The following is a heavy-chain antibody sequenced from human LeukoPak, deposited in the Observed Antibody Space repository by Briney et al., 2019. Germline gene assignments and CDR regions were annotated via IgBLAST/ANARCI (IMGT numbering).Heavy chain of an antibody. V-gene: IGHV5-51*01. D-gene: IGHD2-2*01. J-gene: IGHJ3*02. CDR3: ARVLPAAYAFDI. CDR1: GYSFTRYW. Sequence: GESLKISRKGSGYSFTRYWIGWVRQMPGKGLEWMGIIYPGDSDTRYSPSFQGQVTISADKSISTAYLQWSSLKASDAAMYYCARVLPAAYAFDIWGQGTMVTVSS. CDR2: IYPGDSDT.